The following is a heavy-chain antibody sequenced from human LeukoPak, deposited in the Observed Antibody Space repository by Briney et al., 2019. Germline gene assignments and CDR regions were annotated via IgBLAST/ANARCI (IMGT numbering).Heavy chain of an antibody. CDR1: GGSFSGYY. CDR2: INHSGST. V-gene: IGHV4-34*01. D-gene: IGHD6-13*01. CDR3: ARVVASSWYATPFDY. Sequence: SETLSLTCAVYGGSFSGYYWSWIRQPPGKGLEWIGEINHSGSTNYNPSLKSRVTISVDTSKNQFSLKLSSVTAADTAVYYCARVVASSWYATPFDYWGQEPWSPSPQ. J-gene: IGHJ4*01.